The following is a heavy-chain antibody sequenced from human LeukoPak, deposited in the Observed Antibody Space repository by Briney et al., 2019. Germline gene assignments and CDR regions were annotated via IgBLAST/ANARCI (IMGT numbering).Heavy chain of an antibody. V-gene: IGHV4-38-2*02. CDR1: NYSISSGYY. Sequence: SETLPLACSVSNYSISSGYYWDWVRQPPGKGLEWIGSIHHSGSTYFNPSLKSRVTISLDLSKNQFSLKLSSVTAADTAVYYCARGGYSSGPDDYWGQGTLVTVSS. D-gene: IGHD5-18*01. CDR3: ARGGYSSGPDDY. J-gene: IGHJ4*02. CDR2: IHHSGST.